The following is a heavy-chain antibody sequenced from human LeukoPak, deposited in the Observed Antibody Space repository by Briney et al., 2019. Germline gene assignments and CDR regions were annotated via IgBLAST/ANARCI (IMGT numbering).Heavy chain of an antibody. J-gene: IGHJ4*02. D-gene: IGHD2-2*01. V-gene: IGHV1-69*04. CDR2: IIPILGIA. Sequence: SVKVSCKASGGTFSSYAISWVRQAPGQGLEWMGRIIPILGIANYAQKFQGRVTITADKSTSTAYMELSSLRSEDTAVYYCARDWDCSSTSCYFDYWGQGTLVTVSS. CDR1: GGTFSSYA. CDR3: ARDWDCSSTSCYFDY.